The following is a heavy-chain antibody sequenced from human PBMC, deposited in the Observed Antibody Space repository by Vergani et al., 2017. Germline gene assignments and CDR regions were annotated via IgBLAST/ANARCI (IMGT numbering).Heavy chain of an antibody. Sequence: QVQLVQSGAEVKKPGASVKVSCKASGYTFTSYGISWVRQAPGQGLEWMGWISAYNGNTNYAQKLQGRVTITADESTSTAYMELSSLRSEDTAVYYCARDEDSRYCSSTSCYFWSLGGYYYGMDVWGQGTTVTVSS. D-gene: IGHD2-2*01. CDR3: ARDEDSRYCSSTSCYFWSLGGYYYGMDV. J-gene: IGHJ6*02. CDR2: ISAYNGNT. CDR1: GYTFTSYG. V-gene: IGHV1-18*01.